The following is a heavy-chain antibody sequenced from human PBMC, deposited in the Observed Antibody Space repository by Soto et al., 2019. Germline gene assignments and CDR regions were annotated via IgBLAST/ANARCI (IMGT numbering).Heavy chain of an antibody. V-gene: IGHV1-69*13. Sequence: SVKVSCKASGGTFSSYAISWVRQAPGQGLEWMGGIIPIFGTANYAQKFQGRVTITADESTSTAYMELSSLRSEDTAIYYCAASYGSGYRAFDYWGQGTLVTVSS. D-gene: IGHD3-10*01. CDR2: IIPIFGTA. CDR3: AASYGSGYRAFDY. J-gene: IGHJ4*02. CDR1: GGTFSSYA.